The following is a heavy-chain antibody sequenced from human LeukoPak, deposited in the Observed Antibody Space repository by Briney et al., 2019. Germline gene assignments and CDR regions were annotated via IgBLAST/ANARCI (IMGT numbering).Heavy chain of an antibody. J-gene: IGHJ6*02. V-gene: IGHV3-9*01. D-gene: IGHD5-18*01. CDR1: GFTFDDYA. CDR2: ISRNSGSI. Sequence: GGSLRLSCAASGFTFDDYAMHWVRQAPGKGLEWVSGISRNSGSIGYADSVKGRFIISRDNAKNSLYLQMNSLRVEDTALYYCAKEARGGYNYGRYGLDVWGQGTTVIVSS. CDR3: AKEARGGYNYGRYGLDV.